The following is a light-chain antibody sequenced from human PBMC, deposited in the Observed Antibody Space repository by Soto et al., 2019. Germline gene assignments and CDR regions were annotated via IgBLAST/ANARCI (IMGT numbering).Light chain of an antibody. CDR2: YAS. J-gene: IGKJ2*01. CDR1: QRVASY. V-gene: IGKV3-11*01. CDR3: QQRSYCPYT. Sequence: EIVLTQSPATLSLSPGERATLSCRASQRVASYLAWYQQKAGQAPRLLIYYASNRATGIPARFSGSGSGTDFTLTISSLEPEDFAVYYCQQRSYCPYTFGEGTTLEIK.